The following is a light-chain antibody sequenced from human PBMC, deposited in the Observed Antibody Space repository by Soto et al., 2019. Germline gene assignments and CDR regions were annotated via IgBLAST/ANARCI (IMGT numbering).Light chain of an antibody. J-gene: IGLJ1*01. CDR3: CSYAGSFPYV. CDR1: SSDVGGYNY. Sequence: VLTQPRSVSGSPGQSVTISCTGTSSDVGGYNYVSWYQQHPGKAPKLMIYDVSKRPSGVPDRFSGSKSGNTASLTISGLQAEDEADYYSCSYAGSFPYVFGTGTKVTVL. CDR2: DVS. V-gene: IGLV2-11*01.